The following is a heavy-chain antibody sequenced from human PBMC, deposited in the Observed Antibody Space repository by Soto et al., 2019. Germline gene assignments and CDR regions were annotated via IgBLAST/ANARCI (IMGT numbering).Heavy chain of an antibody. Sequence: QVQLVESGGGVVQPGRSLRLSCAASGFTFSNYGMHWVRQAAGKGLEWVAVISYEGSSKYYADSVKGRFTISRDNSKNTLYLQMNSLKTEDTAVYHCAKDPDGSGWSSDFDYWGQGTLVTVSS. D-gene: IGHD6-19*01. CDR1: GFTFSNYG. CDR2: ISYEGSSK. V-gene: IGHV3-30*18. CDR3: AKDPDGSGWSSDFDY. J-gene: IGHJ4*02.